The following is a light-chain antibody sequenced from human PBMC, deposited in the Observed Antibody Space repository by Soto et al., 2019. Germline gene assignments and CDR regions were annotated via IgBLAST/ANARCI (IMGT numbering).Light chain of an antibody. CDR1: QCVSSSY. J-gene: IGKJ1*01. V-gene: IGKV3-20*01. CDR3: QQYGSSPSLT. Sequence: LKQSTGTLSLCTGERATLXSRAFQCVSSSYLAWYQQNPGQAPCLLIYGASSRATGIPDRFSGSGSGTDFTLTISRLEPEDLAVYYCQQYGSSPSLTVGQGTKVDIK. CDR2: GAS.